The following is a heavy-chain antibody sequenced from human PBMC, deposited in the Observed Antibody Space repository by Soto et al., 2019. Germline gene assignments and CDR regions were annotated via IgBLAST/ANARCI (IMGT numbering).Heavy chain of an antibody. CDR1: GFIVSSSH. Sequence: EVQLVESGGGLTQPGGSLRLSCAASGFIVSSSHMIWVRQAPGKGLEGVPILYNNGNTNYVDSVKGRFTITRDNSKNTLYLQMNSLRVEDTAVYYCARLAEAERHWGQGALVTVSS. D-gene: IGHD1-1*01. J-gene: IGHJ4*02. CDR2: LYNNGNT. CDR3: ARLAEAERH. V-gene: IGHV3-53*01.